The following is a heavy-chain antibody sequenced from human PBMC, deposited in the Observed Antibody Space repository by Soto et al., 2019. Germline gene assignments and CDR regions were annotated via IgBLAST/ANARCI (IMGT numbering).Heavy chain of an antibody. V-gene: IGHV3-48*03. D-gene: IGHD1-26*01. CDR1: GFTFSSYE. Sequence: EVQLVESGGGLVQPGGSLRLSCAASGFTFSSYEMNWVRQAPGKGLEWVSYISSSGSTIYYADSVKGRFTISRDNAKNSLYLQMNSLRAEDTAVYYCARGARIVGATYYLDYWGQGTLVTVSS. CDR3: ARGARIVGATYYLDY. J-gene: IGHJ4*02. CDR2: ISSSGSTI.